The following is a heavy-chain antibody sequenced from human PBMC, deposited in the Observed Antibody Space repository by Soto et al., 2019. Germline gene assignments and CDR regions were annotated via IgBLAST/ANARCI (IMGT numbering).Heavy chain of an antibody. Sequence: SETLSLTCSVSGGSISSGDHYWSWIRQPPGKGLEWIGYMYNSGDTDYNPPLKSRVTISVDTSKNQFSLKLNSVTAADTAVYYCARDLWGYCGTDCYPLDVWGQGTTVTVS. D-gene: IGHD2-21*02. CDR2: MYNSGDT. CDR1: GGSISSGDHY. J-gene: IGHJ6*02. V-gene: IGHV4-30-4*02. CDR3: ARDLWGYCGTDCYPLDV.